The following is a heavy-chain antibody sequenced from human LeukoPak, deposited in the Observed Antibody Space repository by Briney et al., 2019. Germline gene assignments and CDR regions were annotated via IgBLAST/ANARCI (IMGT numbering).Heavy chain of an antibody. J-gene: IGHJ4*02. CDR2: IYYSGST. CDR1: GGSVSSGSYY. D-gene: IGHD5-12*01. Sequence: SETLSLTCTVSGGSVSSGSYYWSWIRQPPGKGLEWIGYIYYSGSTNYNPSLKSRVTISVDTSKNQFSLKLSFVTAADTAVYYCARFQQRGYSGYVLDYWGQGTLVTVSS. CDR3: ARFQQRGYSGYVLDY. V-gene: IGHV4-61*01.